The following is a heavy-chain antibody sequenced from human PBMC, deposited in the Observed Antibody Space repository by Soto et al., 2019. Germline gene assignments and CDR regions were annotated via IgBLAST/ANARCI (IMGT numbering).Heavy chain of an antibody. Sequence: SGPTLVNPTQTLTLTCTFSGFSLSTSGMCVSWIRQPPGKALEWLALIDWDDDKYYSTSLKTRLTISKDTSKNQVVLTMTNMDPVDTATYYCARSASRGSSWLRRYYYYYYGMDVWGQGTTVTVSS. CDR3: ARSASRGSSWLRRYYYYYYGMDV. CDR2: IDWDDDK. D-gene: IGHD6-13*01. J-gene: IGHJ6*02. CDR1: GFSLSTSGMC. V-gene: IGHV2-70*01.